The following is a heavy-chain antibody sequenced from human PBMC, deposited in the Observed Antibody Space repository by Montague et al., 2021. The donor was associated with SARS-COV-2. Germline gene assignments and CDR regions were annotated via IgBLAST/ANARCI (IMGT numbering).Heavy chain of an antibody. CDR2: IDWDDDK. CDR1: GFSLSTSGMC. CDR3: ARIRYDILTGYQTLFDY. J-gene: IGHJ4*02. Sequence: PALVKPTKTLTLTCTFSGFSLSTSGMCVSWIRQPPGKALEWLARIDWDDDKYYSTSLKTRLTISKDTSKNQVVLTMTSMDPVDTATYYCARIRYDILTGYQTLFDYWGQGTLVTVSS. D-gene: IGHD3-9*01. V-gene: IGHV2-70*11.